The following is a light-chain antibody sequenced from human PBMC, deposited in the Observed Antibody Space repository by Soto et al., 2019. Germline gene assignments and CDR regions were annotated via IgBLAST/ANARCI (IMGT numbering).Light chain of an antibody. J-gene: IGLJ1*01. V-gene: IGLV2-14*01. CDR2: DVS. Sequence: QSVLTQPASVSGSPGQSITISCTGTSSDVGNYNYVSWYQQHPGKAPKPMIYDVSNRPSGVSNRFSGSKSGITASLTISGLQAEDEADYYCSSYTSSSTYVFGTGTKLTVL. CDR3: SSYTSSSTYV. CDR1: SSDVGNYNY.